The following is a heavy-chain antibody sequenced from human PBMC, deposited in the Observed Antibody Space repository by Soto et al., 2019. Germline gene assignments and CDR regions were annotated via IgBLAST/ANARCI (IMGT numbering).Heavy chain of an antibody. J-gene: IGHJ5*02. D-gene: IGHD3-9*01. CDR2: ISGSMDDR. Sequence: QVQLVQTGAEMKKPGASVKVACKASGYSFTNYGISWVRQAPGQGLEWMGWISGSMDDRNCAQKFQDGVTMTTDTATSTAYMELRSLTSDDMALYYCARDYDIWGEDGFDPWGQGSLVTVSS. CDR3: ARDYDIWGEDGFDP. CDR1: GYSFTNYG. V-gene: IGHV1-18*03.